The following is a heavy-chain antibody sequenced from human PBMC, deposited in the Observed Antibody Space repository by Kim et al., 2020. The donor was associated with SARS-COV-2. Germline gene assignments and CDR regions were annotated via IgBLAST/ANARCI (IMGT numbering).Heavy chain of an antibody. CDR3: AKGGEATNYDMYV. CDR1: GFTFSSYA. Sequence: GGSLRLSCAGSGFTFSSYAITWVRQGPGKGLEWVSSVTASGYTTEYADSVKGRFTISRDNSRNTLYLHMNSLRAEDTAAYYCAKGGEATNYDMYVWGQGT. CDR2: VTASGYTT. D-gene: IGHD7-27*01. V-gene: IGHV3-23*01. J-gene: IGHJ6*02.